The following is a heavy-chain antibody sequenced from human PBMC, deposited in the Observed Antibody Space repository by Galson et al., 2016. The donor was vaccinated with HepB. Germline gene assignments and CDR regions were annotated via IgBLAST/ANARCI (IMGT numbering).Heavy chain of an antibody. CDR3: ARGGYGGHAQGSYSGMDV. V-gene: IGHV1-69*13. D-gene: IGHD5-12*01. CDR1: GVTFSRYA. CDR2: ISPIFGSP. J-gene: IGHJ6*02. Sequence: SVRVSCKASGVTFSRYAISWVRQAPGQGLEWMGWISPIFGSPNYAQKFQGRVTITADEYTSTAYMELSSLRSEDTAVYYCARGGYGGHAQGSYSGMDVWGQGTTVTVSS.